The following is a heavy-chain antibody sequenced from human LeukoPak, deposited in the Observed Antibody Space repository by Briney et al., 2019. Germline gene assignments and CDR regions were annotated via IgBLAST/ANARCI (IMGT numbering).Heavy chain of an antibody. J-gene: IGHJ4*02. V-gene: IGHV3-33*01. CDR2: IWYDGSNK. CDR1: GFTFSSYG. Sequence: PGGSLRLSCAASGFTFSSYGMHWVRQAPGKGLEWVAVIWYDGSNKYYADSLKGRFTIPRDNSKNTLYLQMNSLRAEDTAVYYCARDASYYDILTGYPGYWGQGTLVTVSS. D-gene: IGHD3-9*01. CDR3: ARDASYYDILTGYPGY.